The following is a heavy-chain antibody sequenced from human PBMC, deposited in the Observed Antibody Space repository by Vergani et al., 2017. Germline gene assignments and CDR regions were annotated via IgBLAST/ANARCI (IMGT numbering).Heavy chain of an antibody. Sequence: QVQLVQSGAEVKKPGASVKVSCKASGYTFTSYGISWVRQAPGQGLEWMGRISAYNGNTNYAQKLQGRVTMTTDTSTSTAYMELSSLRSDDTAVYYCARDPDIVLVPAAPDYYDYYGMDVWGQGTTVTVSS. CDR1: GYTFTSYG. J-gene: IGHJ6*02. V-gene: IGHV1-18*04. CDR2: ISAYNGNT. CDR3: ARDPDIVLVPAAPDYYDYYGMDV. D-gene: IGHD2-2*01.